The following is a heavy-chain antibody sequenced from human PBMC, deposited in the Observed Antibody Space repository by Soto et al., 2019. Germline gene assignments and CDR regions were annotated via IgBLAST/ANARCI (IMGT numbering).Heavy chain of an antibody. J-gene: IGHJ4*02. Sequence: PGGSLRLSCAASGFTFNIYSMNWVRQAPGKGLEWVSYISSSSSTIYYADSVKGRFTISRDNSKNTLYLQMNSLRAEDTAVYYCAKDWYGVATIRGYYDSSGYPDYWGQGTLVTVSS. CDR1: GFTFNIYS. D-gene: IGHD3-22*01. CDR2: ISSSSSTI. CDR3: AKDWYGVATIRGYYDSSGYPDY. V-gene: IGHV3-48*01.